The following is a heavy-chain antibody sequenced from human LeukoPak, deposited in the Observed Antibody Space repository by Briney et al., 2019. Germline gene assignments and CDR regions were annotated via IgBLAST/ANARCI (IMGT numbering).Heavy chain of an antibody. CDR2: ISAYNGNT. CDR1: GYTFTRYG. D-gene: IGHD2-2*01. V-gene: IGHV1-18*01. CDR3: ARASRCSSTSCTFDY. J-gene: IGHJ4*02. Sequence: GASVKVSCKASGYTFTRYGISWVRQAPGQGLEWMGWISAYNGNTNYAQKFQGRVTITADKSTSTAYMELSSLRSEDTAVYYCARASRCSSTSCTFDYWGQGTLVTVSS.